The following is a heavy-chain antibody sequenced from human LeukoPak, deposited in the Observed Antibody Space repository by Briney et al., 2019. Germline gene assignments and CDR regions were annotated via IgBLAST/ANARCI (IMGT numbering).Heavy chain of an antibody. J-gene: IGHJ4*02. Sequence: WASVKVSCKASGGTFSSHAISWVRQAPGQGLEWMGGIIPIFGTANYAQKFQGRVTITADKSTSTAYMELSSLRSEDTAVYYCARGVGYGSGSLGYWGRGALVTVSS. CDR3: ARGVGYGSGSLGY. V-gene: IGHV1-69*06. CDR2: IIPIFGTA. CDR1: GGTFSSHA. D-gene: IGHD3-10*01.